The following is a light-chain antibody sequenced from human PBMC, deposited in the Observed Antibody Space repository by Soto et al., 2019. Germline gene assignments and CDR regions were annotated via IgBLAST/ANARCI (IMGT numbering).Light chain of an antibody. J-gene: IGKJ1*01. Sequence: EIVMTQSPATLSVSPGERATLSCRASQSIHTNLAWYQQKPGQAPSLLIYGASTRATGIPARFSGSGSGTEFTLIISSLQSEDFAVYYCQQYNNWPWWTFGQGTKVEIK. V-gene: IGKV3-15*01. CDR1: QSIHTN. CDR3: QQYNNWPWWT. CDR2: GAS.